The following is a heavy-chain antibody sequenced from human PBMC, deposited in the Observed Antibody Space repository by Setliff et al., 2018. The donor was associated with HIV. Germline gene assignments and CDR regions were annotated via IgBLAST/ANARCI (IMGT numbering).Heavy chain of an antibody. V-gene: IGHV4-4*07. Sequence: SETLSLTCTVSGGSISSHYWSWIRQPAGKGLEWIGRIYTSGNTNYDPSLKSRVTMSVDTSKNQFSLKLSSVTAADTAVYYCARDSELGLNYHYGMDVWGQGTTVTVSS. CDR3: ARDSELGLNYHYGMDV. D-gene: IGHD1-26*01. CDR1: GGSISSHY. CDR2: IYTSGNT. J-gene: IGHJ6*02.